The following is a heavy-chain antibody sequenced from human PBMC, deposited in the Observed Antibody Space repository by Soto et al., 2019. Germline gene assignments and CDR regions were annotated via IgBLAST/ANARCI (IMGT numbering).Heavy chain of an antibody. J-gene: IGHJ3*02. CDR3: ARATSIFGVVNGRPAFDI. V-gene: IGHV3-21*01. D-gene: IGHD3-3*01. CDR2: ISSSSSYI. CDR1: GFTFSSYS. Sequence: PGGSLRLSCAASGFTFSSYSMNWVRQAPGKGLEWVSSISSSSSYIYYADSVKGRFTISRDNAKISLYLQMNSLRAEDTAVYYCARATSIFGVVNGRPAFDIWGQGTMVTVSS.